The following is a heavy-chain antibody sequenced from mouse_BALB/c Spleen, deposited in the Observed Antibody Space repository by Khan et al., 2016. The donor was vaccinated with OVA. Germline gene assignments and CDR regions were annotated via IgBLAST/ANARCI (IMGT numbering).Heavy chain of an antibody. D-gene: IGHD2-1*01. CDR3: ARNYGNYVEYFDV. CDR1: GFSLTSYG. Sequence: VQLKESGPGLVAPSQSLSITCTVSGFSLTSYGVHWVRQPPGKGLEWLGIIWAGGSTNYNSALMSRLRISKDNSKSQVFLKMTSLRTDDTAMYYCARNYGNYVEYFDVWGAGTTVTVSS. CDR2: IWAGGST. J-gene: IGHJ1*01. V-gene: IGHV2-9*02.